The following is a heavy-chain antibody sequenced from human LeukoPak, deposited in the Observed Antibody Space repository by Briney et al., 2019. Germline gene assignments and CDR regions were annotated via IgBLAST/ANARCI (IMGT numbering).Heavy chain of an antibody. D-gene: IGHD6-13*01. CDR3: AGGEYSSSWTSMDV. CDR1: GGSISSYY. V-gene: IGHV4-59*08. J-gene: IGHJ6*02. Sequence: SETLSLTCTVSGGSISSYYWSWIRQPPGKGLEWIGYIYYSGSTNYNPSLKSRVTISVDTSKKQFSLKPSSVTAADTAVYYCAGGEYSSSWTSMDVWGQGTTVTVSS. CDR2: IYYSGST.